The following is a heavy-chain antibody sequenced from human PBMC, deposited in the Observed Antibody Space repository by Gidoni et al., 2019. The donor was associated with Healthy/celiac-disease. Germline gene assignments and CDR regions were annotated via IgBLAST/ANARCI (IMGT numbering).Heavy chain of an antibody. CDR3: AKDLFSPWEMATISHAFDI. D-gene: IGHD5-12*01. V-gene: IGHV3-30*18. CDR1: GFTFSSYG. CDR2: ISYDGSNK. J-gene: IGHJ3*02. Sequence: QVQLVESGGGVVQPGRSLRLSCAASGFTFSSYGMHWVRQAPGKGLEWVAVISYDGSNKYYADSVKGRFTISRDNSKNTLYLQMNSLRAEDTAVYYCAKDLFSPWEMATISHAFDIWGQGTMVTVSS.